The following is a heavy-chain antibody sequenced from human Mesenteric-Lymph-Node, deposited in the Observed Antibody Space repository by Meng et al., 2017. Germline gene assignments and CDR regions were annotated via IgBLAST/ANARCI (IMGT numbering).Heavy chain of an antibody. CDR1: GGSFSGYY. Sequence: GSLRLSCAVYGGSFSGYYWSWIRQPPGKGLEWIGEINHSGSTNYNPSLKSRVTISVDTSKNQFSLKLSSVTAADTAVYYCARRWSHGSRFRAFDVWGQGTMVTVSS. J-gene: IGHJ3*01. D-gene: IGHD3-10*01. CDR3: ARRWSHGSRFRAFDV. V-gene: IGHV4-34*01. CDR2: INHSGST.